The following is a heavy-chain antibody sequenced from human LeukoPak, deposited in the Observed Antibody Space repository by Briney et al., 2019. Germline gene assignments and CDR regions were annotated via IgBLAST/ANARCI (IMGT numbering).Heavy chain of an antibody. CDR1: GFTFSSYA. Sequence: RSLRLSCAASGFTFSSYAMHWVRQAPGKGLEWVAVISYDGSNKYYADSVKGRFTISRDNSKNTLYLQMNSLRAEDTAVYYCARPLIVAGGSAFDIWGQGTMVTVSS. CDR3: ARPLIVAGGSAFDI. CDR2: ISYDGSNK. D-gene: IGHD3-22*01. J-gene: IGHJ3*02. V-gene: IGHV3-30-3*01.